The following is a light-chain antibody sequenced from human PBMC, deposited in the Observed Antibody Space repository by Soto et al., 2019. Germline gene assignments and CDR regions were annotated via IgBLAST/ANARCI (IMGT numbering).Light chain of an antibody. V-gene: IGKV1-39*01. Sequence: DIQMTQSPSSLSASVGYRVTITCRASQSISSYLNWYQQKPGKAPKLLIYAASSLQSGVPSGFSGSGSGTDFTLTISRLEPEDFAVYYCQQYGSSPKTFGQGTKVDNK. CDR3: QQYGSSPKT. CDR1: QSISSY. J-gene: IGKJ1*01. CDR2: AAS.